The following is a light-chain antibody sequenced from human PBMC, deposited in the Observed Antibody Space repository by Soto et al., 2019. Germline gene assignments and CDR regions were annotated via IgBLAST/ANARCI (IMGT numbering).Light chain of an antibody. CDR3: QQYNNWPLWT. CDR2: GPS. V-gene: IGKV3-15*01. J-gene: IGKJ1*01. Sequence: EIVMTQSPATLSVSPGERATLSCRASQSVSSNLAWYQQKPGQAPRLLIYGPSTRATGIPARFSGSGSGTEFTLTISSLQSEDFAVYYCQQYNNWPLWTFGQGTKV. CDR1: QSVSSN.